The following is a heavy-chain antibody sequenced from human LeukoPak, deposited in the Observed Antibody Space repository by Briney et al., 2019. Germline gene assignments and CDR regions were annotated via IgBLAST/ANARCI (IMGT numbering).Heavy chain of an antibody. J-gene: IGHJ4*02. CDR1: GDSISSSYYY. CDR3: ARHRLPGLLHYFDY. D-gene: IGHD2-15*01. V-gene: IGHV4-39*01. CDR2: IYYSGST. Sequence: SETLSLTCTVSGDSISSSYYYWGWIRQPPGKGLEWIGSIYYSGSTYYNPSLKSRVTISVDTAKNQFSLKLGSVTAADTAVYYCARHRLPGLLHYFDYWGQGTLVTVSS.